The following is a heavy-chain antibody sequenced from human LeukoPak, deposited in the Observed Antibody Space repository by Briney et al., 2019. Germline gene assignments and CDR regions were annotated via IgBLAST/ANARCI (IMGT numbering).Heavy chain of an antibody. V-gene: IGHV3-21*06. J-gene: IGHJ3*02. Sequence: PGGSLRLSCAASGFTFSTYNMNWVRQAPGKGLEWVSCLNSDYNIYYAGSVRGRFTISRDNAKSSLYLQMNTLRAEDTAVYYCARDHEDYSSSDAFDIWGQGTMVTVSS. CDR2: LNSDYNI. CDR3: ARDHEDYSSSDAFDI. CDR1: GFTFSTYN. D-gene: IGHD6-6*01.